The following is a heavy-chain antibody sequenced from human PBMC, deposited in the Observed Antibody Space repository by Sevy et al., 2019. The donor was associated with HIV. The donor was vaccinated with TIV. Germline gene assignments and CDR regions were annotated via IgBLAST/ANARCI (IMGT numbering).Heavy chain of an antibody. CDR1: GFTFSGAA. J-gene: IGHJ4*02. CDR2: IRSKANNYAT. CDR3: TAGDLGRFDY. Sequence: GGSLRLSCAASGFTFSGAAMFWVRQASGKGLEWIGRIRSKANNYATVCGASVKGRFIISRDDSKNTTYLQMNSLKIEDTAVYYCTAGDLGRFDYWGRGSLVTVSS. D-gene: IGHD3-16*01. V-gene: IGHV3-73*01.